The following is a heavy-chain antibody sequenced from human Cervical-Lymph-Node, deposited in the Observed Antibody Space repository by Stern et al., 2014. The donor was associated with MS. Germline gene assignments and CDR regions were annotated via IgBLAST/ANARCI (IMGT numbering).Heavy chain of an antibody. J-gene: IGHJ5*02. D-gene: IGHD3-10*01. CDR2: VIPFVGTS. CDR1: GG. Sequence: VQLVESGAEVKKPGSSVKVSCKSSGGISWVRQAPGQGLEWMGGVIPFVGTSNYAQKFQGRVTITADPSTNTTYLHLSRLTSADTAVYYCARGSGDNWFGPWGQGTLVTVSS. CDR3: ARGSGDNWFGP. V-gene: IGHV1-69*01.